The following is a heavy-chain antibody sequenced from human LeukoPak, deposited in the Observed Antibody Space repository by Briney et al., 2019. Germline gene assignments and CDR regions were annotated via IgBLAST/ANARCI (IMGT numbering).Heavy chain of an antibody. CDR2: INHSGNT. CDR1: GGSFSGYY. CDR3: ALTGQNDAFDI. J-gene: IGHJ3*02. Sequence: PSETPSLTCAVYGGSFSGYYWSWIRQPPGKGLEWIGEINHSGNTNYNPSLKSRVTIPVDTSKNQFSLKLSSVTAADTAVYYCALTGQNDAFDIWGQGTMVTVSS. D-gene: IGHD1-1*01. V-gene: IGHV4-34*01.